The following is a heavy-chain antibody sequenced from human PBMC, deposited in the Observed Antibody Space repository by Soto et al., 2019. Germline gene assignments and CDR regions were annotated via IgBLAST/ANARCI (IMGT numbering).Heavy chain of an antibody. Sequence: GGSLRLSCAASGFTFSSYARHWVRQAPGKGLEWVAVISYDGSNKYYADSVKGRFTISRDNSKNTLYLQMNSLRAEDTAVYYCARTMVRGWVYYYGMDVWGQGTTVTVYS. D-gene: IGHD3-10*01. CDR1: GFTFSSYA. CDR3: ARTMVRGWVYYYGMDV. J-gene: IGHJ6*02. CDR2: ISYDGSNK. V-gene: IGHV3-30-3*01.